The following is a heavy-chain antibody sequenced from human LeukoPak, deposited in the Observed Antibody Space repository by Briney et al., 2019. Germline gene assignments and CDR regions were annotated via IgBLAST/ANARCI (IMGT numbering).Heavy chain of an antibody. J-gene: IGHJ4*02. CDR3: ARDPVERFGSGSYYNV. CDR2: IIPIFGTA. Sequence: SVTVSCKASGGTFSSYAISWVRQAPGQGLEWMGGIIPIFGTANYAQKFQGRVTITADESTSTAYMELSSLRSEDTAVYYCARDPVERFGSGSYYNVWGQGTLVTVSS. CDR1: GGTFSSYA. V-gene: IGHV1-69*13. D-gene: IGHD3-10*01.